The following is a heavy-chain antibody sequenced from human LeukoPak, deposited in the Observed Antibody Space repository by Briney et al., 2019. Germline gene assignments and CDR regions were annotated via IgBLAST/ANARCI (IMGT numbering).Heavy chain of an antibody. J-gene: IGHJ4*02. D-gene: IGHD3-10*01. Sequence: SETLSLTCAVYGGSFSGYYWSWIRQPPGKGLEWIGEINHSGSTNYNPSLESRVTISVDTSKNQFSLKLSSVTAADTAVYYCARKDRTRGGIFDYWGQGTLVTVSS. CDR2: INHSGST. CDR3: ARKDRTRGGIFDY. CDR1: GGSFSGYY. V-gene: IGHV4-34*01.